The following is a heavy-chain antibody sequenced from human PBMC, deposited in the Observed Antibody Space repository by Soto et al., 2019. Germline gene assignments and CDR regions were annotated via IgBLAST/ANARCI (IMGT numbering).Heavy chain of an antibody. J-gene: IGHJ2*01. CDR3: AREDGVNFWYFDL. V-gene: IGHV3-7*01. Sequence: EVQLVESGGGLVQPGGSLRLSCAASGFTFRSYWMSWVRQAPGKGLEWVANIKEDGSKKYYVDSVKGRFSISRDNAKNSLYLHMNSLTAEDTAVYYCAREDGVNFWYFDLWGPGTLVSVSS. CDR2: IKEDGSKK. D-gene: IGHD3-10*01. CDR1: GFTFRSYW.